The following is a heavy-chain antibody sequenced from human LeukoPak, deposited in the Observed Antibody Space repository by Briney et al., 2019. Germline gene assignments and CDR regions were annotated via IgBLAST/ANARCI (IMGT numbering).Heavy chain of an antibody. V-gene: IGHV3-11*06. CDR2: MNSRSTYI. Sequence: KPGGSLRLSCAASGFTFSDYYMNWIRQAPGKGLEWVSYMNSRSTYINYADSVKGRFTISRDNAKNSLYLQMNSLRAEDTAMYYCARSERSSWYYFDYWGQGTLVTVSS. J-gene: IGHJ4*02. D-gene: IGHD6-13*01. CDR3: ARSERSSWYYFDY. CDR1: GFTFSDYY.